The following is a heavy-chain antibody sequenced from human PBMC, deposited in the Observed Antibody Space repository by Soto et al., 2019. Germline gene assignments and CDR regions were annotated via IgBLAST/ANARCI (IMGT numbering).Heavy chain of an antibody. CDR3: ARDSMVRATNYYYYGLDV. V-gene: IGHV4-59*08. D-gene: IGHD3-10*01. J-gene: IGHJ6*02. CDR1: GGSIGSYY. Sequence: SETLSLTCTVAGGSIGSYYWSWIRQPPGKGLEWIGYIYYSGSTNYNPSLKSRVTISVDTSKNQFSLKLSSVTAADTAVYYCARDSMVRATNYYYYGLDVWGQGTTVTVSS. CDR2: IYYSGST.